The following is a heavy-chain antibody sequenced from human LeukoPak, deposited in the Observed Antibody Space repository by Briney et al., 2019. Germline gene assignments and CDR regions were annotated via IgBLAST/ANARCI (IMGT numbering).Heavy chain of an antibody. CDR1: GGSISSNSNY. J-gene: IGHJ5*02. Sequence: SETLSLTCTVSGGSISSNSNYWAWIRQPPGRGLEWIGSISYGGSTYYSPSLESRVTISVDTSKNQFSLRLSSVTAADTAVYYCTSHESYGDANWFDPWGQGILVTVSS. D-gene: IGHD4/OR15-4a*01. CDR2: ISYGGST. V-gene: IGHV4-39*01. CDR3: TSHESYGDANWFDP.